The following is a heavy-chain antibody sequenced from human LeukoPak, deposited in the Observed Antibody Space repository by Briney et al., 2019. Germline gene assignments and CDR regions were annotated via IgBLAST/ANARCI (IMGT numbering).Heavy chain of an antibody. CDR1: GGSISSYY. CDR3: ARAYDFWSGYDY. D-gene: IGHD3-3*01. CDR2: IYYSGST. V-gene: IGHV4-59*01. J-gene: IGHJ4*02. Sequence: SETLSLTCTVSGGSISSYYWSWIRQPPGKGLEWIGYIYYSGSTNYNPSLKGRVTISVDTSKNQFSLKLSSVTAADTAVYYCARAYDFWSGYDYWGQGTLVTVSS.